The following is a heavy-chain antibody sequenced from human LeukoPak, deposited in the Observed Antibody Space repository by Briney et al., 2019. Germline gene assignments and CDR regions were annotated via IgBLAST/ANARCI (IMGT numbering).Heavy chain of an antibody. Sequence: TSSQTLSLTCAVSGGSISSGGYSWSWIRQPPGKGLEWIGYIYHSGSTYYNPSLKSRVTISVDRSKNQFSLKLSSVTAADTAVYYCARLGYCSGGSCYSPFDYWGQGTLVTVSS. CDR3: ARLGYCSGGSCYSPFDY. CDR1: GGSISSGGYS. CDR2: IYHSGST. V-gene: IGHV4-30-2*01. D-gene: IGHD2-15*01. J-gene: IGHJ4*02.